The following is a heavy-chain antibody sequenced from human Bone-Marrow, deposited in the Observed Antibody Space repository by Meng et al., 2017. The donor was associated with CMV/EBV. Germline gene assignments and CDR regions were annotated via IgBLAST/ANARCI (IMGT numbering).Heavy chain of an antibody. CDR2: INSDGHRI. CDR1: GFTFSTYW. D-gene: IGHD7-27*01. Sequence: GESLKISCAASGFTFSTYWMHWVRQAPGKGLVWVSRINSDGHRINYADSVKGRFTISRDNAKNTLFLQMNNLRTEDTAVYYCTRDNWGSDSWGQGTLVTVSS. CDR3: TRDNWGSDS. V-gene: IGHV3-74*01. J-gene: IGHJ5*01.